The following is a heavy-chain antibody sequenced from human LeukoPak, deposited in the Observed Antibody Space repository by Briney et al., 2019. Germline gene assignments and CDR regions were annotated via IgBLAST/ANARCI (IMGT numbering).Heavy chain of an antibody. CDR1: GFTFSSYS. J-gene: IGHJ4*02. CDR3: AIFGGITIFGVAGFDY. Sequence: GGSLRHSCAASGFTFSSYSMNWVRQAPGKGLEWVSSISSSSSYIYYADSVKGRFTISRDNAKNSLYLQMNSLRAEDTAVYYCAIFGGITIFGVAGFDYWGQGTLVTVSS. V-gene: IGHV3-21*01. CDR2: ISSSSSYI. D-gene: IGHD3-3*01.